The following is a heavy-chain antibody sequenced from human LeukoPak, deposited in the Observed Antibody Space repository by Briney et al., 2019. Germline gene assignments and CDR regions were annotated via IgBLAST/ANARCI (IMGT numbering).Heavy chain of an antibody. J-gene: IGHJ5*02. V-gene: IGHV3-30*02. D-gene: IGHD3-3*02. CDR3: AKEIGRRPYYHFDP. CDR1: GFTFSSYG. CDR2: IRYDGSNK. Sequence: PGGSLRLSCAASGFTFSSYGMHWVRRAPCKGLEWVAFIRYDGSNKYYADSVKGRFTISRDNSKNTLYLQVNSLRAEDTAVYYCAKEIGRRPYYHFDPWGQGTLVTVSS.